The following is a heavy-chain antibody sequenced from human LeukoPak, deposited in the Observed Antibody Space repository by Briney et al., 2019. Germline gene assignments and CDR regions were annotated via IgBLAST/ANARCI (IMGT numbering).Heavy chain of an antibody. J-gene: IGHJ4*02. CDR2: ISSSSSYI. D-gene: IGHD6-19*01. V-gene: IGHV3-21*01. CDR1: GFTFSSYS. Sequence: GGSLRLSCAASGFTFSSYSMHWVRQAPGKGLEWVSSISSSSSYIYYADSVKGRFTISRDNAKNSLYLQMNSLRAEDTAVYYCARDGEDSSGWSTYLGWSYYFDYWGQGTLVTVSS. CDR3: ARDGEDSSGWSTYLGWSYYFDY.